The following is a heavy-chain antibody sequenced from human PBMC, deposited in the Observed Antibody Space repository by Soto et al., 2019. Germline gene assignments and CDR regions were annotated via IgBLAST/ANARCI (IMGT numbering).Heavy chain of an antibody. CDR1: GFSLSTSGVG. Sequence: QITLKESGPTLVKPTQTLTLTCAFSGFSLSTSGVGVGWIRQPPGKALEWLALLYWDGDIRYSPSLRSRLTLTKDPSKTQVVLTMTNMDPVDTATYYCAHGSGWLFDYWGQGTLVTVSS. V-gene: IGHV2-5*02. D-gene: IGHD6-19*01. CDR2: LYWDGDI. J-gene: IGHJ4*02. CDR3: AHGSGWLFDY.